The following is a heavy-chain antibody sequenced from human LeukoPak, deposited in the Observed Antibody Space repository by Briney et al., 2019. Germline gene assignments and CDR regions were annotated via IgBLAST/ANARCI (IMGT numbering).Heavy chain of an antibody. J-gene: IGHJ4*02. CDR1: GGSISSYY. V-gene: IGHV4-34*01. Sequence: SETLSLTCTVSGGSISSYYWSWIRQPPGKGLEWIGEINHSGSAEYNPSLKSRVTISVDTSKSQLSLNLTSVTAADTAVYYCARGRGLTYYFDSSGYYYNYWGQGTLVTVSS. CDR2: INHSGSA. CDR3: ARGRGLTYYFDSSGYYYNY. D-gene: IGHD3-22*01.